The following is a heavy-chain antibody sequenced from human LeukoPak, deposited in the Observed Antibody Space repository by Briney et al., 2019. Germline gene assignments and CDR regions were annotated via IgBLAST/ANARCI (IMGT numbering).Heavy chain of an antibody. D-gene: IGHD3-3*01. Sequence: GGSLRLSCAASGFTFSSYWMSWVRQAPGKGLEWVANIKQDGSEKYYVDSVKGRFTISRDNAKNSLYLQMNSLRAEDTAVYYCAREGIRQSRYDFWSGYSDYYYYMDVWGKGTTVTVSS. CDR3: AREGIRQSRYDFWSGYSDYYYYMDV. CDR1: GFTFSSYW. CDR2: IKQDGSEK. J-gene: IGHJ6*03. V-gene: IGHV3-7*01.